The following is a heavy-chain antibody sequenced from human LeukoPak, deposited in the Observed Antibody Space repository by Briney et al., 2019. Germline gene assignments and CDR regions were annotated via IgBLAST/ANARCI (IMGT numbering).Heavy chain of an antibody. CDR2: IKQDGSET. J-gene: IGHJ6*02. D-gene: IGHD3-3*01. Sequence: GGSLRLSCEASGFTFRSNWMSWVRQAPGKGLEWVASIKQDGSETNYVESVKGRFTISRDNAKNSLYLQMNSLRAEDTAVYYCARDRYERTRLSYYYYGMDVWGQGTTVTVSS. CDR1: GFTFRSNW. CDR3: ARDRYERTRLSYYYYGMDV. V-gene: IGHV3-7*01.